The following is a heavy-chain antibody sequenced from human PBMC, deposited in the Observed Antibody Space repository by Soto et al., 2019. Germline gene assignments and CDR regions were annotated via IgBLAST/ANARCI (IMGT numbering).Heavy chain of an antibody. CDR1: GGTFSSYA. CDR2: IIPIFGTA. CDR3: ARDLCYDFWRCKNWSDP. D-gene: IGHD3-3*01. Sequence: VKVSCKASGGTFSSYAISWVRQAPGQGLEWMGGIIPIFGTANYAQKFQGRVTITADESTSTDYMELSSLRSEDTAVYYCARDLCYDFWRCKNWSDPWGQGTLVTVSS. J-gene: IGHJ5*02. V-gene: IGHV1-69*13.